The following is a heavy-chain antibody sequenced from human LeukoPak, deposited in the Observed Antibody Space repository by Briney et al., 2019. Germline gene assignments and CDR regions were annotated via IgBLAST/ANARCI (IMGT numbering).Heavy chain of an antibody. J-gene: IGHJ4*02. D-gene: IGHD3-22*01. V-gene: IGHV1-8*02. CDR2: VNPNSGNT. CDR1: GYTFTSYY. CDR3: ARRSDDYDSSAYYH. Sequence: ASVKVSCKASGYTFTSYYMHWVRQAPGQGLEWMGWVNPNSGNTGYAQKFQGRVTMTMDPSISTAYMELSSLRSEDTAVYYCARRSDDYDSSAYYHWGQGTLVTVSS.